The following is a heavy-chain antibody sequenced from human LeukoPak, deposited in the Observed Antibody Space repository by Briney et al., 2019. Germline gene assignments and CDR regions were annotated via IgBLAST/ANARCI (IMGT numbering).Heavy chain of an antibody. CDR1: GFTFSDYW. J-gene: IGHJ6*02. CDR2: ISGSGGSS. Sequence: QAGGSLRLSCAASGFTFSDYWMSWVRQAPGKGLEWVSAISGSGGSSYYADSVKGRFTISRDNSKNTLYLQMNSLRAEDTAVYYCAKDPHGDYDHYYYYGMDVWGQGTTVTVSS. V-gene: IGHV3-23*01. D-gene: IGHD4-17*01. CDR3: AKDPHGDYDHYYYYGMDV.